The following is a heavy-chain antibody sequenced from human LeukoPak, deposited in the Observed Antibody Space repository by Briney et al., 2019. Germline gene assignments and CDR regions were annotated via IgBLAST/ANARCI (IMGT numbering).Heavy chain of an antibody. J-gene: IGHJ4*02. D-gene: IGHD1-26*01. Sequence: GGSLRLSCAASGFTFRNHGMNWVRQAPGKGLEWVSGISPSGGGTYYADSVKGRFTVSGDNSKNTLYLQMSSLTAADTAVYYCAKDRSIGTYYTFDHWGQGTLVTVSA. V-gene: IGHV3-23*01. CDR3: AKDRSIGTYYTFDH. CDR1: GFTFRNHG. CDR2: ISPSGGGT.